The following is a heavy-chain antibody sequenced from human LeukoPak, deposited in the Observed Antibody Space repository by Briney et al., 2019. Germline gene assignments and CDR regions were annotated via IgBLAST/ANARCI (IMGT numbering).Heavy chain of an antibody. CDR2: IYTSGST. V-gene: IGHV4-4*07. CDR3: ARVGSPTYYYYGMDV. CDR1: GGSISSHY. J-gene: IGHJ6*02. Sequence: SETLSLTCTVSGGSISSHYWSWIRQPAGKGLEWIGRIYTSGSTNYNPSLKSRVTMSVDTSKNQFSLKLSSVTAADTAVYYCARVGSPTYYYYGMDVWGQGTTVTVSS. D-gene: IGHD1-26*01.